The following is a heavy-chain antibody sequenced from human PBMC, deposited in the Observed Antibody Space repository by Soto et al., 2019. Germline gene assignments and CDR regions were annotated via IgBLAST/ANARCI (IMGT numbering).Heavy chain of an antibody. CDR1: GGSVSSGSYY. CDR2: IYNSGNT. CDR3: GRRMGRVFGGDVDF. Sequence: QVQLQESGPGLVKPSETLSLTCTVSGGSVSSGSYYWSWIRQPPGKGLEWIGYIYNSGNTHYNPQKMRGGATSVGASCISTAFMLRSRPAADTAAYYCGRRMGRVFGGDVDFWGQGTMVTVSS. J-gene: IGHJ4*02. D-gene: IGHD3-3*01. V-gene: IGHV4-61*03.